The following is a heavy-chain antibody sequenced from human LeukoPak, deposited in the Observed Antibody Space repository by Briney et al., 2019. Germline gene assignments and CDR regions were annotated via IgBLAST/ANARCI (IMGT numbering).Heavy chain of an antibody. V-gene: IGHV1-18*04. Sequence: GASVKVSCKASGYTFTGYYMHWVRQAPGQGLEWMGWISAYNGNTNYAQKLQGRVTMTTDTSTSTAYMELRSLRSDDTAVYYCARVRYCSGGSCYGRNWFDPWGQGTLVTVSS. CDR1: GYTFTGYY. CDR2: ISAYNGNT. D-gene: IGHD2-15*01. CDR3: ARVRYCSGGSCYGRNWFDP. J-gene: IGHJ5*02.